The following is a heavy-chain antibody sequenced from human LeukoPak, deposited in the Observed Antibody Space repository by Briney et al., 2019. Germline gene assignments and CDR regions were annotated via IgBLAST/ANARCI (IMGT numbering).Heavy chain of an antibody. J-gene: IGHJ6*04. CDR2: ISSSGSTI. V-gene: IGHV3-48*03. CDR3: AELGITMIGGV. D-gene: IGHD3-10*02. Sequence: GGSLRLSCAASGFTFSTYAVSWVRQAPGKGLEWVSYISSSGSTIYYADSVKGRFTISRDNAKNSLYLQMNSLRAEDTAVYYCAELGITMIGGVWGKGTTVTISS. CDR1: GFTFSTYA.